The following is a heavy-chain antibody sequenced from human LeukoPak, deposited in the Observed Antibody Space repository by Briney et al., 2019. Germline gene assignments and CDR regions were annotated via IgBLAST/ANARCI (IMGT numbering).Heavy chain of an antibody. J-gene: IGHJ4*02. CDR1: GFTFSSYA. Sequence: GGSLRLSCAASGFTFSSYAMHWVRQAPGKGLEWVAVISYDGSNKYYADSVKGRFTISRDKSKNTLYLQMNSLRAEDTAVYYCAGDDGPVVVTFFDYWGQGTLVTVSS. D-gene: IGHD2-21*02. V-gene: IGHV3-30*01. CDR3: AGDDGPVVVTFFDY. CDR2: ISYDGSNK.